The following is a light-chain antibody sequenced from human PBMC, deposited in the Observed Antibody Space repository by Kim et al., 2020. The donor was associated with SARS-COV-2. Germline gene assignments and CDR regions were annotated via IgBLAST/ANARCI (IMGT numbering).Light chain of an antibody. CDR3: AAWDDSLNAWV. Sequence: GQRVIISCSGSSSNIGSNIVNWYQQFPGTAPKLLINRNNQRPSGVPDRFSGSKSGTSASLAISGLQSEDEADYYCAAWDDSLNAWVFGGGTQLTVL. CDR1: SSNIGSNI. V-gene: IGLV1-44*01. J-gene: IGLJ3*02. CDR2: RNN.